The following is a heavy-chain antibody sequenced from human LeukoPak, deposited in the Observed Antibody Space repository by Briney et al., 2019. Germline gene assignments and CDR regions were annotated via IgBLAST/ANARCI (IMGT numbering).Heavy chain of an antibody. V-gene: IGHV3-23*01. D-gene: IGHD3-22*01. J-gene: IGHJ4*02. CDR1: GFTFSSYA. Sequence: GGSLRLSCAASGFTFSSYAMSWVRQAPGKGPEWVSGISTSGGSTSYADSVKGRFTISRDNPRNTLYMQMNSLRAEDTAVYYCAIMHRYYDGSGYWVQWGQGTLVTVSS. CDR2: ISTSGGST. CDR3: AIMHRYYDGSGYWVQ.